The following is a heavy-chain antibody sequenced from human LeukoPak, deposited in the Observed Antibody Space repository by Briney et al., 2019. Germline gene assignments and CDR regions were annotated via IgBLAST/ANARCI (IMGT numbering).Heavy chain of an antibody. CDR1: GFTFSSYA. J-gene: IGHJ4*02. CDR3: ARVRSLYYFDY. CDR2: ISYDGGNK. V-gene: IGHV3-30-3*01. Sequence: GGSLRLSCAASGFTFSSYAMHWVRQAPGKGLEWVAVISYDGGNKYYADSVKGRFTISRDNSKNTLYLQMNSPRAEDTAVYYCARVRSLYYFDYWGQGTLVTVSS.